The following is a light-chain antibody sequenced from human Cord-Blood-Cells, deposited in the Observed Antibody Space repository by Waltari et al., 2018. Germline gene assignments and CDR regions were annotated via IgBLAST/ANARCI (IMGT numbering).Light chain of an antibody. Sequence: DIQMTQSLCSVSASVGHRVSLTRRASQGISSRLAWYQQKPGKAPKLLIYAASSLQSGVPSRFSGSGSGTDFTLTISSLQPEDFATYYCHQANSFPLTFGGGTKVEIK. V-gene: IGKV1-12*01. CDR2: AAS. CDR3: HQANSFPLT. J-gene: IGKJ4*01. CDR1: QGISSR.